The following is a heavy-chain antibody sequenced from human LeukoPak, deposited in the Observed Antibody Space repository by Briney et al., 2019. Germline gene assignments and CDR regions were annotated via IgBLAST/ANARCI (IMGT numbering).Heavy chain of an antibody. Sequence: SETLSLTCTVSGGSISSSSYYWGWIRQPPGKGLEWIGSIYYSGSTYYNPSLKSRVTISVDTSKNQFSLKLSSVTAADTAVYYCARHYYSGYDYNYFDYLGQGTLVTVSS. J-gene: IGHJ4*02. CDR2: IYYSGST. V-gene: IGHV4-39*01. CDR1: GGSISSSSYY. CDR3: ARHYYSGYDYNYFDY. D-gene: IGHD5-12*01.